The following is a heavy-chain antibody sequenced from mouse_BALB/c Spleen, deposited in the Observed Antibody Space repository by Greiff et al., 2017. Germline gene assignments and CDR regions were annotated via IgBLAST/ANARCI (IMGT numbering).Heavy chain of an antibody. CDR2: INPYNDGT. D-gene: IGHD1-1*01. CDR3: HTGAMDY. J-gene: IGHJ4*01. V-gene: IGHV1-14*01. Sequence: EVQRVESGPELVKPGASVKMSCKASGYTFTSYVMHWVKQKPGQGLEWIGYINPYNDGTKYNEKFKGKATLTSDKSSSTAYMELSSLTSEDSAVYYCHTGAMDYWGQGTSVTVSS. CDR1: GYTFTSYV.